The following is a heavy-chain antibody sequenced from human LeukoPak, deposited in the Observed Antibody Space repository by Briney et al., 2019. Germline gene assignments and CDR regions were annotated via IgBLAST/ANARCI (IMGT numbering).Heavy chain of an antibody. Sequence: GGSLRLSCAASGFTFSSYGMHWVRQAPGKGLEWVAFIRYDGSNKYYADSVKGRFTISRDNSKSTLYLQMNSLRAEDTAVYYCAKDGRVGSTQAKNWFDPWGQGTLVTVSS. J-gene: IGHJ5*02. CDR2: IRYDGSNK. CDR1: GFTFSSYG. V-gene: IGHV3-30*02. D-gene: IGHD1-26*01. CDR3: AKDGRVGSTQAKNWFDP.